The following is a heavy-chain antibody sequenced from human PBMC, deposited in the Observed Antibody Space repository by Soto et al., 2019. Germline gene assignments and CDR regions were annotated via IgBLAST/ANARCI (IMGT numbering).Heavy chain of an antibody. D-gene: IGHD6-25*01. Sequence: GGSLRLSCAASGFTFSSYGMHWVRQAPGKGLEWVAVIWYDGSNKYYADSVKGRFTISRDNSKNTLYLQMNSLRAEDTAVYYCARFHSSGGDDYYYGMDVWGQGTTVTVSS. J-gene: IGHJ6*02. CDR2: IWYDGSNK. CDR1: GFTFSSYG. V-gene: IGHV3-33*01. CDR3: ARFHSSGGDDYYYGMDV.